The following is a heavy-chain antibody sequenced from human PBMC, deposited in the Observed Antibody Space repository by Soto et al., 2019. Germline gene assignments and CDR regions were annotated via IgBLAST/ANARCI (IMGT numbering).Heavy chain of an antibody. V-gene: IGHV4-59*01. D-gene: IGHD3-22*01. CDR3: ARPYYDTTGYGLDP. CDR1: GASISTDY. Sequence: PSETLSLTCTVSGASISTDYWSWIRQSPGKGLEWIGYIYYGGSINYNPSLKSRVIISVDTSKNQFFLRLSSVTTADTAVYYCARPYYDTTGYGLDPWGQGTLVTVSS. CDR2: IYYGGSI. J-gene: IGHJ5*02.